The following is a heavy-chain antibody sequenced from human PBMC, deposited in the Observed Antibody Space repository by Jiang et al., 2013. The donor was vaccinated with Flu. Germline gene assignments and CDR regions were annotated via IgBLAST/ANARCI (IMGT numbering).Heavy chain of an antibody. CDR1: GGTFSSYS. CDR2: IIPIFGRA. D-gene: IGHD6-19*01. J-gene: IGHJ5*02. CDR3: ARGGIAVAGSTNWFDP. Sequence: GAEVKKPGSSVKVSCKASGGTFSSYSISWVRQAPGQGLEWMGGIIPIFGRASYAQKFQGRVTITADKSTSTAYMELSSLRSEDTAVYYCARGGIAVAGSTNWFDPWGQGTLVTVSS. V-gene: IGHV1-69*06.